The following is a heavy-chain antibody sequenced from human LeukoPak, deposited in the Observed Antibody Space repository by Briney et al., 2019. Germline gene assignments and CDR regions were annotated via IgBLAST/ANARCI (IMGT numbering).Heavy chain of an antibody. CDR3: AKDIDSGTTIGMDV. Sequence: PGGSLRLSCAASGFTFSSYGMPWVRQAPGKGLEWVAVIWYDGSNKYYADSVKGRFTISRDNSKNTLYLQMNSLRAEDTALYYCAKDIDSGTTIGMDVWGQGTTVTVSS. CDR1: GFTFSSYG. D-gene: IGHD1-7*01. J-gene: IGHJ6*02. CDR2: IWYDGSNK. V-gene: IGHV3-30*02.